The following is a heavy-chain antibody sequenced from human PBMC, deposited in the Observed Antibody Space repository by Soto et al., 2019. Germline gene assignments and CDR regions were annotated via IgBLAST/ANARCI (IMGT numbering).Heavy chain of an antibody. CDR1: GYTFTGYY. CDR2: IKPNSGGT. D-gene: IGHD6-13*01. CDR3: ATSGSSWEDY. J-gene: IGHJ4*02. Sequence: ASVKVSCKASGYTFTGYYMHWVRQAPGQGLGWMGWIKPNSGGTNSAQKFQGRVTMPRDTSISTAYMELSRLRSDDTAVYYCATSGSSWEDYWGQGTLVTVSS. V-gene: IGHV1-2*02.